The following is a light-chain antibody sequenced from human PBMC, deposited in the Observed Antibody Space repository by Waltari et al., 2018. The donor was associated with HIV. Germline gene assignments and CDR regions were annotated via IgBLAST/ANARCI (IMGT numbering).Light chain of an antibody. Sequence: DIVMTQSPLSLSVTPGEPASISCKSSQSLLKSNGYIYLDWYLQNPGQSPQLLIYLGSNRASGVPDRFSGSGSATDFTLKISRVEAEDAGIYYCMEALETPLTFGGGTRVEIK. J-gene: IGKJ4*01. CDR1: QSLLKSNGYIY. CDR2: LGS. V-gene: IGKV2-28*01. CDR3: MEALETPLT.